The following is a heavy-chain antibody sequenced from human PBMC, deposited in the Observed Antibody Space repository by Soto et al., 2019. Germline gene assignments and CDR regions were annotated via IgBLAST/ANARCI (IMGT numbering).Heavy chain of an antibody. CDR3: ARAGRRAARVYGMDV. CDR2: IAYDKSDK. CDR1: GFTFNNYA. Sequence: GVSLRLSCAASGFTFNNYAIHWVRQAPGKGLEWVAVIAYDKSDKYYADSVKGRFTISRDNSKNTLYLQMSSLRAEDTAVYYCARAGRRAARVYGMDVWGQGTTVTVYS. J-gene: IGHJ6*02. V-gene: IGHV3-30-3*01. D-gene: IGHD1-26*01.